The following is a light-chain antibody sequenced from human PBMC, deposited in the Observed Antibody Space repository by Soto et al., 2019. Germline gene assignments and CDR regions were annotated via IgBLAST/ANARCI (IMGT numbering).Light chain of an antibody. J-gene: IGLJ3*02. CDR2: GDN. V-gene: IGLV1-40*01. Sequence: QSVLTRPPSVSGAPGQRVTISCTGSRSNIGAGSAVHWYQHLPGSAPKLLIYGDNIRPSGVPYRFSAAKSGTSRPLDISGLQVEDEPVYHRHASDSGLSGSKVFGAGTKLTVL. CDR1: RSNIGAGSA. CDR3: HASDSGLSGSKV.